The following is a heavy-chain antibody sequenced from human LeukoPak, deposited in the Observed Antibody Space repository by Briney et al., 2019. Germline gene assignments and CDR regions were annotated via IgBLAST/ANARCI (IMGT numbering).Heavy chain of an antibody. D-gene: IGHD2-21*02. CDR3: ARQFPYCGGDCSSFDY. CDR1: RFIFSSYE. V-gene: IGHV3-48*03. Sequence: GGSLRLSCAASRFIFSSYEMNWVRQAPGKGLEWISYISTSGSIIYYADSVKGRFTIPRGNAKNSLYLQMNSLRAEDTAVYYCARQFPYCGGDCSSFDYWGQGTLVTVSS. J-gene: IGHJ4*02. CDR2: ISTSGSII.